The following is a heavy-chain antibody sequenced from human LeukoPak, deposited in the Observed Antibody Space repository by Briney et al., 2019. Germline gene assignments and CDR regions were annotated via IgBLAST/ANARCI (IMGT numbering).Heavy chain of an antibody. Sequence: PGGSLRPSCAASGFTFRSYEMNWVRQAPGKGLEWVSAIIGSGGSTYYADSVKGRFTISRDNSKNTLFLQMNSLRAEDTAVYYCAKSNSFDYWGQGTLVTVSS. CDR3: AKSNSFDY. CDR2: IIGSGGST. CDR1: GFTFRSYE. V-gene: IGHV3-23*01. J-gene: IGHJ4*02.